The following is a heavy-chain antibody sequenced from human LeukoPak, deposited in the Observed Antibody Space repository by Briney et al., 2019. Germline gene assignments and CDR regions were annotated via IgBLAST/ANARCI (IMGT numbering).Heavy chain of an antibody. CDR3: ARDSAVAAAGTRYYYGMDV. J-gene: IGHJ6*02. D-gene: IGHD6-13*01. CDR2: IYYSGST. CDR1: GGSISSYY. Sequence: SETLSLTCTVSGGSISSYYWSWIRQPPGKGLEWIGYIYYSGSTNYNPSLKSRVTISVDTSKNQFSLKLSSVTAADTAVYYCARDSAVAAAGTRYYYGMDVWGQGTTVTVSS. V-gene: IGHV4-59*01.